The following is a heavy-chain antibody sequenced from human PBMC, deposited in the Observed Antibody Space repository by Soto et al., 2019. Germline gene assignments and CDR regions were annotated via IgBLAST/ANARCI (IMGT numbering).Heavy chain of an antibody. D-gene: IGHD2-15*01. CDR3: AKAAADIVVVVAATESAFDI. V-gene: IGHV3-23*01. CDR2: ISGSGGST. Sequence: GGSLRLSCAASGFTFSSYAMSWVRQAPGKGLEWVSAISGSGGSTYYADSVKGRFTISRDNSKNTLYLQMNSLRAEDTAVYYCAKAAADIVVVVAATESAFDIWGQGTMVTVSS. J-gene: IGHJ3*02. CDR1: GFTFSSYA.